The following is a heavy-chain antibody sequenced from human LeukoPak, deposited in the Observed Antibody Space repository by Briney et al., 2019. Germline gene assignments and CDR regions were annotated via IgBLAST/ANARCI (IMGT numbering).Heavy chain of an antibody. V-gene: IGHV3-53*01. J-gene: IGHJ4*02. D-gene: IGHD2/OR15-2a*01. CDR2: IYSGGST. Sequence: GGSLRLSCAASGFTVSSNYMSWVRQAPGEGLEWVSVIYSGGSTYYADSVKGRFTISRDNSRNTLYLQMNSLRAEDTAVYYCARSGLSRFGFWGQGTLVTVSS. CDR1: GFTVSSNY. CDR3: ARSGLSRFGF.